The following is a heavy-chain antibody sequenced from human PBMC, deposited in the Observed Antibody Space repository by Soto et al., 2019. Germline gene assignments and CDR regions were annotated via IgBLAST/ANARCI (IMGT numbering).Heavy chain of an antibody. D-gene: IGHD3-16*01. Sequence: EVQLLESGGGLVQPGGSLRLSCAASGFTFSSYVMSWVRQAPGKGLEWVSTINSSGGSTYYADSVKGRFTSSRDNSKNTLYLQMNSLRAEDTAVYYCAIGNYDYSDWGQGTLVTVSS. J-gene: IGHJ4*02. CDR2: INSSGGST. V-gene: IGHV3-23*01. CDR3: AIGNYDYSD. CDR1: GFTFSSYV.